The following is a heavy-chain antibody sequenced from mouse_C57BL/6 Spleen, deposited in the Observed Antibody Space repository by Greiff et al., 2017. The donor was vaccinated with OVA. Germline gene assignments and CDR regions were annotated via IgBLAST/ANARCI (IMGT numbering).Heavy chain of an antibody. J-gene: IGHJ1*03. CDR2: ISYDGSN. CDR1: GYSITSGYY. V-gene: IGHV3-6*01. D-gene: IGHD2-4*01. Sequence: VQLQQSGPGLVKPSQSLSLTCSVTGYSITSGYYWNWIRQFPGNKLEWMGYISYDGSNNYNPSLKNRISITRYTSKNQFFLKCNSVTTEDTAKYYGARDRYEYDRYFDVGGTGTTVTVSS. CDR3: ARDRYEYDRYFDV.